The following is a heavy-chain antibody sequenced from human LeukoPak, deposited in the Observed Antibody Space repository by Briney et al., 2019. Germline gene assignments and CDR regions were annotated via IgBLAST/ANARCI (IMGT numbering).Heavy chain of an antibody. CDR3: AKEEEYYFDY. CDR1: GFTFNNYA. CDR2: ISKSGGST. J-gene: IGHJ4*02. Sequence: GGSLRLSCAASGFTFNNYAMSWIRQAPGKGLEWVSGISKSGGSTYYADSVKGRFTISRDNSKNTLYLQMNSLRAEDTAVYYCAKEEEYYFDYWGQGALVTVSS. V-gene: IGHV3-23*01.